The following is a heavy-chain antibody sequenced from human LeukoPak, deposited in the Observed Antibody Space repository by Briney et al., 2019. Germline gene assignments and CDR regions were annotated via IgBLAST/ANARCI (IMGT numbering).Heavy chain of an antibody. CDR2: ITTNGGST. CDR3: AKGNQRAYDAFDI. Sequence: GGSLRLSCSASGFIFSSYYMHWVRQAPGKGLEYVSAITTNGGSTYYADSVKGRFTISRDNSKNTLHLQMNSLRAEDTAVYYCAKGNQRAYDAFDIWGQGTMVTVSS. V-gene: IGHV3-64*04. J-gene: IGHJ3*02. D-gene: IGHD1-14*01. CDR1: GFIFSSYY.